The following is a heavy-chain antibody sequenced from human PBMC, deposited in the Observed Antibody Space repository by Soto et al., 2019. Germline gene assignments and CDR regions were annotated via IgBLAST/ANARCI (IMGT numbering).Heavy chain of an antibody. Sequence: GGSLRLSCTASGFTFGDYAMSWVRQAPGKGLEWVGFIRSKAYGGTTEYAASVKGRFTISRDDSKSIAYLQMNSLKTEDTAVYYCTREGAYIVVVPAANAGYYYYGMDVWGQGTTVTVSS. CDR3: TREGAYIVVVPAANAGYYYYGMDV. V-gene: IGHV3-49*04. D-gene: IGHD2-2*01. CDR1: GFTFGDYA. J-gene: IGHJ6*02. CDR2: IRSKAYGGTT.